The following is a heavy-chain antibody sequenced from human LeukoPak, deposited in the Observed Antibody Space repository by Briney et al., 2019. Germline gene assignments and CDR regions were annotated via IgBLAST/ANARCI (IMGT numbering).Heavy chain of an antibody. CDR2: ISWNSGSI. J-gene: IGHJ6*02. D-gene: IGHD3-10*01. V-gene: IGHV3-9*01. CDR3: AKGASYKETYGRFSVVYYGTDV. Sequence: PGGSLRLSCAASGFTFDDYAMHWVRQAPGKGLEWVSGISWNSGSIGYADSVKGRFTISRDNAKNSLYLQMNSLRAEDTALYYCAKGASYKETYGRFSVVYYGTDVWGQGTTVSVSS. CDR1: GFTFDDYA.